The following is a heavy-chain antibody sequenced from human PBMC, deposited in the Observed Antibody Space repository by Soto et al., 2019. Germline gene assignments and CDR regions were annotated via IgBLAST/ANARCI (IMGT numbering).Heavy chain of an antibody. D-gene: IGHD1-7*01. CDR3: ARDSGWNYGYGMDV. CDR2: IYYSGST. J-gene: IGHJ6*02. CDR1: GGSVSSGRYY. V-gene: IGHV4-61*01. Sequence: SETLSLTCTVSGGSVSSGRYYFICIRQPPGKGLELIGYIYYSGSTNYNPSLKSRVTISVDTSKNQFSLKLSSVTAADTAVYYCARDSGWNYGYGMDVWGQGTTVTVSS.